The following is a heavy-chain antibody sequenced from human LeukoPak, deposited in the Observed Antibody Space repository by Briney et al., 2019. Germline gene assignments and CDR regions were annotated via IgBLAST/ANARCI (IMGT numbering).Heavy chain of an antibody. CDR2: VSYSGST. V-gene: IGHV4-59*08. D-gene: IGHD1-26*01. J-gene: IGHJ6*02. CDR3: ARQGGSYHYYYGMDV. CDR1: GGSISSYY. Sequence: SETLSLTCTVSGGSISSYYWSWIRQPPGKGLEWIGYVSYSGSTNYNPSLKSRVTISIDTSKSQFSLKLTSVTAADTAVYYCARQGGSYHYYYGMDVWGQGTTVTVSS.